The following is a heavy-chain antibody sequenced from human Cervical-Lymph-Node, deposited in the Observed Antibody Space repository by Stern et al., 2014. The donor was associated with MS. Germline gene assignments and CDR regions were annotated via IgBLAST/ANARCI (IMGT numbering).Heavy chain of an antibody. Sequence: EVQLVESGGGLVKPGGSLRLSCAASGFTFSDYTMNWVRQAPGKGLEWVSSISRSSTSTYYADSVRGRFTISRDNAKKSLYLQMNSLRAEDTAVYYCARGNGVPYWGQGTLVTVSS. J-gene: IGHJ4*02. CDR1: GFTFSDYT. CDR3: ARGNGVPY. V-gene: IGHV3-21*01. D-gene: IGHD2-8*01. CDR2: ISRSSTST.